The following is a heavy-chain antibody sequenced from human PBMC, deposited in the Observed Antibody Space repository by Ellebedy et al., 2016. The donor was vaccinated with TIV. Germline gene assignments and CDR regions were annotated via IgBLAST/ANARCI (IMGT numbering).Heavy chain of an antibody. J-gene: IGHJ5*02. CDR3: ARDARFIDHQHNWFDP. V-gene: IGHV3-11*01. D-gene: IGHD1-26*01. CDR2: ISSSGATV. CDR1: GFIFSDFQ. Sequence: GGSLRLSCAASGFIFSDFQMSWIRQAPGKGLECISYISSSGATVYYTDSVKGRFTISRDNARKSLYLQLNSLRAEDTAVCYCARDARFIDHQHNWFDPWGQGTLVTVSS.